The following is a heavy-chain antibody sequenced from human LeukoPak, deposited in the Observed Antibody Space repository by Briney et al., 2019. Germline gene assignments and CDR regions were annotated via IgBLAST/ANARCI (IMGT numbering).Heavy chain of an antibody. CDR3: ARIRRYYDILTGSNDAFDI. V-gene: IGHV1-18*01. D-gene: IGHD3-9*01. Sequence: ASVKASCKASGYTFTSYGISWVRQAPGQGLEWMGWISAYNGNTNYAQKLQGRVTMTTDTSTSTAYMELRSLRSDDTAVYYCARIRRYYDILTGSNDAFDIWGQGTMVTVSS. CDR2: ISAYNGNT. CDR1: GYTFTSYG. J-gene: IGHJ3*02.